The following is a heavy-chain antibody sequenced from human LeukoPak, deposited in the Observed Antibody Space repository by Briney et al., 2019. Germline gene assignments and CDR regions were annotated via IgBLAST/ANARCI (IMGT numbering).Heavy chain of an antibody. Sequence: SETLSLTCSASGGSISSYYWSWIRQPPGKGLEWIVYIYYSGSTNYNPSLKSRVTISVDRSKNQFSLKLSSVTAADTAVYYCARGGHYYDSLGAFDIWGQGTMVTVSS. CDR3: ARGGHYYDSLGAFDI. CDR2: IYYSGST. CDR1: GGSISSYY. V-gene: IGHV4-59*01. J-gene: IGHJ3*02. D-gene: IGHD3-22*01.